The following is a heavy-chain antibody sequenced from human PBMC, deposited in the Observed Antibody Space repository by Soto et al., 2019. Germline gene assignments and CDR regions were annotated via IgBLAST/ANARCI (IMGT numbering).Heavy chain of an antibody. CDR1: GYTFTGYY. V-gene: IGHV1-2*04. J-gene: IGHJ5*02. CDR2: INPNSGGT. CDR3: AREFRVLRFLEWLPQYNWFDP. D-gene: IGHD3-3*01. Sequence: ASEKVSSKASGYTFTGYYMHWVRQAPGQGLEWMGWINPNSGGTNYAQKFQGWVTMTRDTSISTAYMELSRLRSDDTAVYYCAREFRVLRFLEWLPQYNWFDPWGQGTLVTSPQ.